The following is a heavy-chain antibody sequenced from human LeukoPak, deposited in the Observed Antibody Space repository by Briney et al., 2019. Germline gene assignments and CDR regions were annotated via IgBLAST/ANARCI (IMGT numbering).Heavy chain of an antibody. V-gene: IGHV1-69*05. CDR3: ARVVTYSSSWYWFDP. CDR1: GGTFSSYA. Sequence: SVKVSCKASGGTFSSYAISWVRQAPGQGLEWMGGIIPIFGTANYAQKFKGRVTITTDESTSTAYMELSSLRSEDTAVYYCARVVTYSSSWYWFDPWGQGTLVTVSS. D-gene: IGHD6-13*01. J-gene: IGHJ5*02. CDR2: IIPIFGTA.